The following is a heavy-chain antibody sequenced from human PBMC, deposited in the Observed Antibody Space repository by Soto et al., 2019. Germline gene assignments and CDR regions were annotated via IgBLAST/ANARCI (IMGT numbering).Heavy chain of an antibody. CDR1: GYTFTSYG. Sequence: GASVKVSCKASGYTFTSYGISWVRQAPGQGLEWMGWISASNGNTNYAEKLQGRVTMTTDTSTSTAYMELGNLRSEDTAVYYCARAYAVGPGDVYDIWGQGTVVTVSS. CDR3: ARAYAVGPGDVYDI. V-gene: IGHV1-18*01. J-gene: IGHJ3*02. CDR2: ISASNGNT.